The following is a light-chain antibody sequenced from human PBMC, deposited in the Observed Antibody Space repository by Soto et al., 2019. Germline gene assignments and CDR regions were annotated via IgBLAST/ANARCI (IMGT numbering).Light chain of an antibody. CDR2: LEGSGSN. V-gene: IGLV4-60*03. J-gene: IGLJ3*02. Sequence: QLVLTQSSSASASLGSSVRLTCTLSSGHSSYIIAWHQQQPGKAPRYLMKLEGSGSNNKGSGVPDRFSGSSSGADRYLTISKLQSEDEADYYCETWDTNTRVFGGGTKLTVL. CDR1: SGHSSYI. CDR3: ETWDTNTRV.